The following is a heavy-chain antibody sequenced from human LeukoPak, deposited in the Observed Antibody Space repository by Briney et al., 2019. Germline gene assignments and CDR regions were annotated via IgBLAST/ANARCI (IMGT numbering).Heavy chain of an antibody. Sequence: GGSLRLSCAASGFTFSSYAMSWVRQAPGKGLERVSAISGSGGSTYYADSVKGRFTISGDNSKNTLYLQMNSLRAEDTAVYYCAKDSSGYYYVEYFDYWGQGTLVTVSS. V-gene: IGHV3-23*01. J-gene: IGHJ4*02. CDR3: AKDSSGYYYVEYFDY. CDR2: ISGSGGST. D-gene: IGHD3-22*01. CDR1: GFTFSSYA.